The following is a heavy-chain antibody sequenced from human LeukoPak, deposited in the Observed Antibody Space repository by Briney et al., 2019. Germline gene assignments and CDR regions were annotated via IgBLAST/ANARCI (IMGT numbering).Heavy chain of an antibody. CDR3: ARDRSYYYDSTPFDY. Sequence: GGSLRLSCAASGFTFSSYSMNWVRQAPGKGLEWVSYISSSSSTIYYADSVKGRFTISRDNAKNSLYLQMNSLRDEDTAVYYCARDRSYYYDSTPFDYWGQGTLVTVSS. CDR2: ISSSSSTI. D-gene: IGHD3-22*01. CDR1: GFTFSSYS. J-gene: IGHJ4*02. V-gene: IGHV3-48*02.